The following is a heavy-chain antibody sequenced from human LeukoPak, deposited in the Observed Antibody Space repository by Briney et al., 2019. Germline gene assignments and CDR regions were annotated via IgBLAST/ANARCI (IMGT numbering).Heavy chain of an antibody. CDR2: INPNSGGT. CDR1: GYTFTGYY. J-gene: IGHJ4*02. D-gene: IGHD5-24*01. V-gene: IGHV1-2*02. CDR3: ARVGVEYQPLLGDGYNYPFDY. Sequence: ASVKVSCKASGYTFTGYYMHWVRQAPGQGLEWMGWINPNSGGTNYAQKFQGRVTITADESTSTAYMELSSLRSEDTAVYYCARVGVEYQPLLGDGYNYPFDYWGQGTLVTVSS.